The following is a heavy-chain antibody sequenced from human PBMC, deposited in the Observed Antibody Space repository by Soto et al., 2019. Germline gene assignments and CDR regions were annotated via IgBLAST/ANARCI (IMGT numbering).Heavy chain of an antibody. CDR1: GYTFTSYY. CDR3: ARERYDFWSGYTELNNWYFDL. D-gene: IGHD3-3*01. CDR2: INPSGGST. V-gene: IGHV1-46*01. Sequence: ASVKVSCKASGYTFTSYYMHWVRQAPGQGLEWMGIINPSGGSTSYAQKFQGRVTMTRDTSTSTVYMELSSLRSEDTAVYYCARERYDFWSGYTELNNWYFDLWGRGTLVTVSS. J-gene: IGHJ2*01.